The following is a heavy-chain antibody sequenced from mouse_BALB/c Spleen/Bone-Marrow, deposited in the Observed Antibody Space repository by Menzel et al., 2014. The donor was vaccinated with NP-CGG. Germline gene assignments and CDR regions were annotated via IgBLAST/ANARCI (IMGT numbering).Heavy chain of an antibody. CDR3: ACYRYDEYFDV. D-gene: IGHD2-14*01. Sequence: QVQLQQPGPELVKPGASVKMSCKASGYTFTSYFIHWVKQRPGQGLEWIGWIYPGDGSTKYNEKFKGKTTLTADKSSSTAYMLLSSLTSEDSAIFFCACYRYDEYFDVWGAGTTVTVSS. CDR1: GYTFTSYF. V-gene: IGHV1S56*01. CDR2: IYPGDGST. J-gene: IGHJ1*01.